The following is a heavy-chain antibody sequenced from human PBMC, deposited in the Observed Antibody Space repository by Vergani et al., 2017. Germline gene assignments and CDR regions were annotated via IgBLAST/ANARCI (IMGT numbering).Heavy chain of an antibody. V-gene: IGHV4-61*02. CDR1: GASITSGSFY. D-gene: IGHD3-10*01. J-gene: IGHJ5*02. CDR2: IHASGTK. Sequence: QVHLHEAGPGLVKPSQTLSLTCTVSGASITSGSFYWSWIRQPAGKGLEWIGRIHASGTKNYNPSVRSRVTLSVDTSKNQLSLKMISMTAADTAVYYCVRDSWRSDLRGVYWFDTWGQGTLVSVSS. CDR3: VRDSWRSDLRGVYWFDT.